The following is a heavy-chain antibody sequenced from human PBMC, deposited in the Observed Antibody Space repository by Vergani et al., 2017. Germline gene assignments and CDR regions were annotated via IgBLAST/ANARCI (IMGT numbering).Heavy chain of an antibody. CDR1: FDSIRNLY. Sequence: QVQLQESGPGLVKSSETLSLTCSVSFDSIRNLYCNWIRQPPGKGLEWIGSIHYSENTNYNPSLKTRVTISVDTSKNQFSLTLTSVTAADTAIYYCSGDTHSGQRADRWGQGLLVSVSS. V-gene: IGHV4-59*11. J-gene: IGHJ5*02. D-gene: IGHD6-25*01. CDR3: SGDTHSGQRADR. CDR2: IHYSENT.